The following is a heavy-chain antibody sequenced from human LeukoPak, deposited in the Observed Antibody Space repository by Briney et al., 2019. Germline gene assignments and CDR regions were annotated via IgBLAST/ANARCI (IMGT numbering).Heavy chain of an antibody. Sequence: GGSLRLSCAASGFTFSSYWMNWVRQAPGKGLVWVSRIASDGSSTTYADSVKGRSTISRDNSKNTLYLQMNSLRAEDTAVYYCAKGEQQLANNDAFDIWGQGTMVTVSS. CDR3: AKGEQQLANNDAFDI. D-gene: IGHD6-13*01. J-gene: IGHJ3*02. V-gene: IGHV3-74*01. CDR1: GFTFSSYW. CDR2: IASDGSST.